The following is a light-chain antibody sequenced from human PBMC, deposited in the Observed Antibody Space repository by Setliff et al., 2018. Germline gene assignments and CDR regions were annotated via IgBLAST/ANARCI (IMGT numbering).Light chain of an antibody. J-gene: IGLJ3*02. Sequence: QSALTQPRSVSGSPGQSVTISCTGASSDFGAYNYVSWYQQYPGKAPKLMIYDVTKRPSGVPDRFSGSKSGNTASLAISGLRAEDEADYHCCSYVGSYTLVFGGGTKVTVL. V-gene: IGLV2-11*01. CDR2: DVT. CDR1: SSDFGAYNY. CDR3: CSYVGSYTLV.